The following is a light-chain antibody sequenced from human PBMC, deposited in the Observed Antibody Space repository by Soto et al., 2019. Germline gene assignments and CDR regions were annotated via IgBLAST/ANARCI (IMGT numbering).Light chain of an antibody. V-gene: IGKV3D-11*01. CDR3: QHYVGGATIT. Sequence: EVLMTQSPVTLSLSPGERATLSCRASQGVSSYLAWYQQKPGQAPRLLTYDASNRATGIPARFSGSGPGTDFTLTISRLEPEDFALYYCQHYVGGATITFGQGTRLEIK. J-gene: IGKJ5*01. CDR2: DAS. CDR1: QGVSSY.